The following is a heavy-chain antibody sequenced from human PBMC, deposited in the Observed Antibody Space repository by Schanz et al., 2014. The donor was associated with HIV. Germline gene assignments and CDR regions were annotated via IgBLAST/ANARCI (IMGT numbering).Heavy chain of an antibody. CDR1: GFTFNNYA. D-gene: IGHD3-22*01. Sequence: EVQLLESGGDLVLPGGSLRLSCAASGFTFNNYAMTWVRQAPGKGLEWVSSISESGSRSYYADSVNGRFTISRDNSKNTLYVQMTTLRTEDTAVYYCAKPEYDSRGNSQSHFDSWGQGTLVTVSS. V-gene: IGHV3-23*01. J-gene: IGHJ4*02. CDR2: ISESGSRS. CDR3: AKPEYDSRGNSQSHFDS.